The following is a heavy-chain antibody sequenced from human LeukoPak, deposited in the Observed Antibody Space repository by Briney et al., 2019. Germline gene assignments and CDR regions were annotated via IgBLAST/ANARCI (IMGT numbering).Heavy chain of an antibody. CDR1: GGSISNSGYY. J-gene: IGHJ4*02. CDR3: ARTAANGPIDY. D-gene: IGHD2-8*01. V-gene: IGHV4-39*01. Sequence: PSETLSLTCTVSGGSISNSGYYWAWIRQPPGKGLGWIAHIFYSGTSYYSPSLKSRVTISLDTSKNQFSLKLSSVTAADTAVYYCARTAANGPIDYWGQGTLVTVSS. CDR2: IFYSGTS.